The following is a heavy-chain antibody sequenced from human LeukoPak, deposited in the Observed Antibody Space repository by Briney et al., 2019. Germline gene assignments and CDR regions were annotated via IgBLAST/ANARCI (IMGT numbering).Heavy chain of an antibody. CDR2: ISPNSGGT. J-gene: IGHJ6*03. CDR1: GYTFTGYY. D-gene: IGHD5-18*01. Sequence: ASVKVSCKASGYTFTGYYMHWVRQAPGQGLEWMGWISPNSGGTNYAQKFQGRVTMTRDTSISTAYMELSRLRSDDTAVYYCARESHHSYGTTYYYMDVWGKGTTVTVSS. CDR3: ARESHHSYGTTYYYMDV. V-gene: IGHV1-2*02.